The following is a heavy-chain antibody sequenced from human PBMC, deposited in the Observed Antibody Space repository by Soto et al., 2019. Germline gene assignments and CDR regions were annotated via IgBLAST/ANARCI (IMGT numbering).Heavy chain of an antibody. J-gene: IGHJ4*02. CDR3: VIGPAVGFDY. D-gene: IGHD2-2*01. V-gene: IGHV1-8*01. CDR1: GYTFTSYV. CDR2: MNPNSGNT. Sequence: ASVKVSCKAFGYTFTSYVINWVRQATEQRLEWMGWMNPNSGNTGYAQKFQGRVTMTRNTSIRTAYMERSSLRSEDSAVYYCVIGPAVGFDYWGQGTLVTVSS.